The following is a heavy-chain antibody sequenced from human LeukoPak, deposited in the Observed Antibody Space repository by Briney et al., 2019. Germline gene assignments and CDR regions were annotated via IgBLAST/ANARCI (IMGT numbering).Heavy chain of an antibody. J-gene: IGHJ6*02. CDR2: INPNSGGT. Sequence: ASVKISCTASGYTFTGYYMHWVRQAPGQGLEWMGWINPNSGGTNYAQKFQGRVTMTRDTSISTAYMELSRLRSDDTAVYYCAREGYSYGQTKYYYYGMDVWGQGTTVTVSS. V-gene: IGHV1-2*02. CDR3: AREGYSYGQTKYYYYGMDV. D-gene: IGHD5-18*01. CDR1: GYTFTGYY.